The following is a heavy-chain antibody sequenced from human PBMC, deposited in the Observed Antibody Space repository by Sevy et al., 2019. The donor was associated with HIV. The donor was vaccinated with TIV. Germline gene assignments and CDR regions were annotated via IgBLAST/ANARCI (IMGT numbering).Heavy chain of an antibody. CDR2: IYYSGST. D-gene: IGHD3-3*01. J-gene: IGHJ5*02. V-gene: IGHV4-59*13. CDR1: GGSISSYY. Sequence: SETLSLTCTVSGGSISSYYWSWIRQPPGKGLEWIGYIYYSGSTNYNPSLKRRVTISVDTSKNQFSLKLSSVTAADTAVYYCARSGFLEWPGSFRGPRNWFDPWGQGTLVTVSS. CDR3: ARSGFLEWPGSFRGPRNWFDP.